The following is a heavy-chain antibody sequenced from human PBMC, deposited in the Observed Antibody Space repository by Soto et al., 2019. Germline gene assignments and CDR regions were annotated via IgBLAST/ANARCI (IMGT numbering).Heavy chain of an antibody. D-gene: IGHD3-22*01. CDR3: ARGNYYDSSGYYYPYYFDY. CDR1: GGSFSGYY. Sequence: SETLSLTCAVYGGSFSGYYWSWIRQPPGKGLEWIGEINHSGSTNYNPSLKSRVTISVDTSKNQFSLKLSSVTAADTAVYYCARGNYYDSSGYYYPYYFDYWGQGTLVTVSS. CDR2: INHSGST. J-gene: IGHJ4*02. V-gene: IGHV4-34*01.